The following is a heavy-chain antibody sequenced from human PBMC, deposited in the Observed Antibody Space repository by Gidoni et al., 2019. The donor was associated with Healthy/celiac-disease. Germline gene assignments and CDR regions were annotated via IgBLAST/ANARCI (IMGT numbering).Heavy chain of an antibody. CDR3: TRRVPAAKTVNWFDP. Sequence: EVQLVESGGGLVKPGRSLRLSCTASGFTFGDYAMGWFRQAPGKGLEWVGFIRSKAYGGTTEYAASVKGRFTISRDDSKSIAYLQMNSLKTEDTAVYYCTRRVPAAKTVNWFDPWGQGTLVTVSS. V-gene: IGHV3-49*05. D-gene: IGHD2-2*01. CDR1: GFTFGDYA. CDR2: IRSKAYGGTT. J-gene: IGHJ5*02.